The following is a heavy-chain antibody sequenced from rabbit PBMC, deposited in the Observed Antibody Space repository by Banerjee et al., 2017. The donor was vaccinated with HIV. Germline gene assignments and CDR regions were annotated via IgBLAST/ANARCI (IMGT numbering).Heavy chain of an antibody. V-gene: IGHV1S45*01. Sequence: EESGGDLVKPEGSLTLTCTASGFSFSRSYWICWVRQAPGKGLEWIACVYGDSSGSTYYASWVNGRFTISKTSSTTVTLQMTSLTAADTATYFCARDTSRYGGIIFSNLWGPGTLVTVS. CDR3: ARDTSRYGGIIFSNL. J-gene: IGHJ4*01. CDR2: VYGDSSGST. CDR1: GFSFSRSYW. D-gene: IGHD2-1*01.